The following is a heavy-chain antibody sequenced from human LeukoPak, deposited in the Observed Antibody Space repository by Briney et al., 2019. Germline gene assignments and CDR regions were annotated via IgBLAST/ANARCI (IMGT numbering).Heavy chain of an antibody. D-gene: IGHD6-13*01. CDR1: GYTFTSYD. Sequence: ASVKVSCKASGYTFTSYDINWVRQATGQGLEWMGWMNPNSGNTGYAQKFQGRVTITRNTSISTAYMELSSLRSEDTAVYYCARRRAAAGTFGYWGQGTLVTVSS. CDR2: MNPNSGNT. J-gene: IGHJ4*02. CDR3: ARRRAAAGTFGY. V-gene: IGHV1-8*03.